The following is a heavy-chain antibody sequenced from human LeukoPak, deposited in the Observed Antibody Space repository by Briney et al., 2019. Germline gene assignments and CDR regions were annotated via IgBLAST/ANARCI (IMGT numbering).Heavy chain of an antibody. CDR3: ARDGAVAGTSHDAFDI. Sequence: GGSLRLSCAASGFTFSSYAMSWVRQAPGKGLEWVSAISGSGGSTYYADSVKGRFTISRDNAKNSLYLQMNSLRAEDTAVYYCARDGAVAGTSHDAFDIWGQGTMVTVSS. V-gene: IGHV3-23*01. J-gene: IGHJ3*02. CDR1: GFTFSSYA. D-gene: IGHD6-19*01. CDR2: ISGSGGST.